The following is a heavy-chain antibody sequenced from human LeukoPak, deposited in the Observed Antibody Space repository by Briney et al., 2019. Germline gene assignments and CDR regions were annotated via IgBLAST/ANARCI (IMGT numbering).Heavy chain of an antibody. CDR3: ARGDGGYYYGMDV. D-gene: IGHD4-23*01. CDR1: GFTFSRYE. V-gene: IGHV3-48*03. CDR2: ISASVGTI. J-gene: IGHJ6*02. Sequence: GGSLRLSCAASGFTFSRYEMIWVRQAPGTGLEWLSYISASVGTIKYADSVKGRFTISRDNAKNSLYLHLNSLRVEDTAFYYCARGDGGYYYGMDVWGQGTTVTVSS.